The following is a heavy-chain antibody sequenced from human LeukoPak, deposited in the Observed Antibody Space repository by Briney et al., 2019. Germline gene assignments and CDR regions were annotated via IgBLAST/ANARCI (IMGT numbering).Heavy chain of an antibody. D-gene: IGHD1-26*01. CDR1: GYTFTRYY. CDR2: INPTGGST. J-gene: IGHJ5*02. CDR3: ARDNSVGDNAWWFDP. V-gene: IGHV1-46*01. Sequence: ASVKVSCKASGYTFTRYYMHWVRQAPGQGLEWMGLINPTGGSTGYVQKFQGRVTMTRDMSTSTDYMELSSLRSEDTAIYYCARDNSVGDNAWWFDPRGQGTLVTVSS.